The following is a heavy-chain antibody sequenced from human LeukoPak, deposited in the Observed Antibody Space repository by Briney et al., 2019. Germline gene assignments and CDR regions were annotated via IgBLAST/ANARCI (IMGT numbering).Heavy chain of an antibody. CDR1: GFTFSSYA. Sequence: GRSLRLSCAASGFTFSSYAMHWVRQAPGKGLEWVAVISYDGSNKYYADSVKGRFTISRDNSKNTLYLQMNSLRAEDTAVYYCARSGGYCSSTSCRASYYYYGTDVWGKGTTVTVSS. J-gene: IGHJ6*04. D-gene: IGHD2-2*01. CDR3: ARSGGYCSSTSCRASYYYYGTDV. V-gene: IGHV3-30*04. CDR2: ISYDGSNK.